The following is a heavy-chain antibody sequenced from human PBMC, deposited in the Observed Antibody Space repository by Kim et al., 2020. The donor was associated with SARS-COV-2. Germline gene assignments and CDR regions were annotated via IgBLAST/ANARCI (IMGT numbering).Heavy chain of an antibody. Sequence: SETLSLTCAVYGGSFSGYYWSWIRQPPGKGPEWIGEINHSGSTNYNPSLKSRVTISVDTSKNQFSLKLSSVTAADTAVYYCARGTDGLGDIVLVVWGYYCYMDVWGKGTTVTVSS. CDR2: INHSGST. D-gene: IGHD2-8*02. CDR1: GGSFSGYY. CDR3: ARGTDGLGDIVLVVWGYYCYMDV. V-gene: IGHV4-34*01. J-gene: IGHJ6*03.